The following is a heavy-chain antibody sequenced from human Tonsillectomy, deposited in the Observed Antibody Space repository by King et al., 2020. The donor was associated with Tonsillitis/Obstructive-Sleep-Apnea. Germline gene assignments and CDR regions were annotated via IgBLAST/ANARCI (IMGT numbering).Heavy chain of an antibody. CDR2: IYWDDDK. Sequence: ILKESGPTLVKPTQTLTLTCSFSEFSLSTSGVGVGWIRQPPGKALEWLALIYWDDDKYYRPSLKSRLSITKDASKNQVVLRMTNMDPVDTASYYCAHTEWQPPGYFDYWGQGTLVTVSS. D-gene: IGHD3-3*01. V-gene: IGHV2-5*02. CDR1: EFSLSTSGVG. CDR3: AHTEWQPPGYFDY. J-gene: IGHJ4*02.